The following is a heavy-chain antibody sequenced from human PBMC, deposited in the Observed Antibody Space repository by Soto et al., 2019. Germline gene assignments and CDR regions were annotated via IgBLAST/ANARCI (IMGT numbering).Heavy chain of an antibody. Sequence: PGGSLRLSCAASGFPFSSYVKSWFRQAPGKGLEWVSGISGGGSNTFYADYVKGRFTISRDNSKNTLLLQMNSLGAEDTAVYYCAKDSNKYSSSLRGRYFDYWGQGIGVTVSS. J-gene: IGHJ4*02. CDR2: ISGGGSNT. CDR3: AKDSNKYSSSLRGRYFDY. CDR1: GFPFSSYV. D-gene: IGHD4-4*01. V-gene: IGHV3-23*01.